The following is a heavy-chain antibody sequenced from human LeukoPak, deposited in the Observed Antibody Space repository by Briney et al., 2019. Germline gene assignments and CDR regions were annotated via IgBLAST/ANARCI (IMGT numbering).Heavy chain of an antibody. V-gene: IGHV3-30-3*01. CDR2: ISYDGSNK. J-gene: IGHJ4*02. CDR3: AKDFLPLREGYYFDY. CDR1: GFTFSSYA. Sequence: GGSLRLSCAASGFTFSSYAMHWVRQAPGKGLEWVAVISYDGSNKYYADSVKGRFTISRDNSKNTLYLQMNSLRAEDTAVYYCAKDFLPLREGYYFDYWGQGTLVTVSS.